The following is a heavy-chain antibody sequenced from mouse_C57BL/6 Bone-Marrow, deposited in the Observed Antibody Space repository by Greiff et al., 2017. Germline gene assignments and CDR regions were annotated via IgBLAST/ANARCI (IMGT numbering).Heavy chain of an antibody. Sequence: VQLQQSGPELVKPGASVKLSCKASGYSFTDYNMNWVKQSNGQSLEWIGVINPNYGTTSYNQKFKGKATLTVDQSSRTAYMQLNSLTSEDSAVYYCARWGGYYHQAWFAYWGQGTLVTVSA. V-gene: IGHV1-39*01. CDR1: GYSFTDYN. D-gene: IGHD2-3*01. CDR2: INPNYGTT. J-gene: IGHJ3*01. CDR3: ARWGGYYHQAWFAY.